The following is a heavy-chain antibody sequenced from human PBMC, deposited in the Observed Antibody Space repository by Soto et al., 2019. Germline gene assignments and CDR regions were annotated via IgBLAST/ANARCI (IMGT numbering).Heavy chain of an antibody. Sequence: ASVKVSCKASGYSFSFYGINWVRQAPGQGLEWMGWINPSDGNRNFAQKFEDRVTMTTATSTNTVFLELRSLKSDDTAVYYCAKNSESSAYSSFDYWGQGTLVTVSS. V-gene: IGHV1-18*01. CDR1: GYSFSFYG. CDR3: AKNSESSAYSSFDY. J-gene: IGHJ4*02. CDR2: INPSDGNR. D-gene: IGHD3-22*01.